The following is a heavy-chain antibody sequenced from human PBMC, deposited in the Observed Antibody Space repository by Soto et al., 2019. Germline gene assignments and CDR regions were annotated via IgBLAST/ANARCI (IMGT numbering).Heavy chain of an antibody. D-gene: IGHD1-26*01. J-gene: IGHJ4*02. Sequence: QLVQSGAEVKKPGSSVKISCKASGGTFSSYVISWLRQAPGQGLEWMGGVIPILGQAYYAPNLQGRVTITEDDSTRTAYMELNRLTSADTAVYFCARVGGVGAPPGTDFWGQGTLVTVSS. CDR1: GGTFSSYV. CDR3: ARVGGVGAPPGTDF. V-gene: IGHV1-69*01. CDR2: VIPILGQA.